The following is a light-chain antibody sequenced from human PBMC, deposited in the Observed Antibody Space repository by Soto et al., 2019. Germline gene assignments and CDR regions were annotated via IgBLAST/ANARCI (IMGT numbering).Light chain of an antibody. CDR3: QKRSNWPLT. CDR1: QSITTS. J-gene: IGKJ5*01. V-gene: IGKV1-5*03. CDR2: KAS. Sequence: DIQITQSPSTLSASVGDRVTITFLASQSITTSLAWYQQKPGKAPKFLIYKASSLETGVPSRFSGSGSGTEFTLTISSLQPDDFATYYCQKRSNWPLTFGQGTRLEIK.